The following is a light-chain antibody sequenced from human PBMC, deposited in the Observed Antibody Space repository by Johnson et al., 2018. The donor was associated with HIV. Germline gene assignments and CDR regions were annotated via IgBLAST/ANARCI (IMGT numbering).Light chain of an antibody. Sequence: QSVLTQPPSVSAAPGQKVTISCSGSTSKIGNNYVSWYQHLPGAAPKLLIYENNKRPSGIPDRFSGSKSGPSATLGITGLQPGDEADYYCGTWDSSLSAYVFGTGTKVTVL. CDR2: ENN. V-gene: IGLV1-51*01. CDR3: GTWDSSLSAYV. J-gene: IGLJ1*01. CDR1: TSKIGNNY.